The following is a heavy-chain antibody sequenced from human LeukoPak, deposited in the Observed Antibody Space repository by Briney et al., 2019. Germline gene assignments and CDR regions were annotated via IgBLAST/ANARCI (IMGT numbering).Heavy chain of an antibody. Sequence: SETLSLTCTDPGGSINNSPYYWGWIRQPPGKELEWVVSMHYSGTTYYNPSLKRRVTISIDTSKNQFSLRLISVTAADTAVFYCARNDRGRPADYWGQGTLVTVSS. J-gene: IGHJ4*02. V-gene: IGHV4-39*01. CDR1: GGSINNSPYY. D-gene: IGHD1-26*01. CDR2: MHYSGTT. CDR3: ARNDRGRPADY.